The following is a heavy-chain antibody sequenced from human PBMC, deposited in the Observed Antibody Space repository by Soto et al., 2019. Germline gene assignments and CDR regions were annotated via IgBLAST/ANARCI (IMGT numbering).Heavy chain of an antibody. Sequence: EVQLVESGGGLVQPGGSLRLSCEASGFTFRNYDMPWVRQGTGKGLEWVSGISAAGDPDYADAVEGRFTISRENAQNSSFLQMNSLRVGDTAVYYCARTDRDFYVLDVWGQGTTVIVSS. CDR3: ARTDRDFYVLDV. CDR1: GFTFRNYD. V-gene: IGHV3-13*05. CDR2: ISAAGDP. J-gene: IGHJ6*02.